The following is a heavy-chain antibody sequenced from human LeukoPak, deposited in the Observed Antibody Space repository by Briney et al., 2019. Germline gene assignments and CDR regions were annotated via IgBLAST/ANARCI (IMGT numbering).Heavy chain of an antibody. V-gene: IGHV4-34*01. CDR2: INHSGST. CDR3: ARGQDPRTIFYGMDV. J-gene: IGHJ6*02. D-gene: IGHD3-9*01. Sequence: SETLSLTCAAYGGSFSGYYWSWIRQPPGKGLEWIGEINHSGSTNYNPSLKSRVTISVDTSKNQFSLKLSSVTAADTAVYYCARGQDPRTIFYGMDVWGQGTTLTVSS. CDR1: GGSFSGYY.